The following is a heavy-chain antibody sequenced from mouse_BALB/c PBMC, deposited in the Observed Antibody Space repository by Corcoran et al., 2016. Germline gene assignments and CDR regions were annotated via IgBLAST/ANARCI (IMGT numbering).Heavy chain of an antibody. J-gene: IGHJ2*01. CDR2: INTYTGEP. CDR1: GYTFTNYG. V-gene: IGHV9-1*02. Sequence: QIQLVQSGPELKKPGETVKISCKASGYTFTNYGLNWVKQDPGKGLKWMGWINTYTGEPTYADDFKGRFAFSLETSASTAYLQINNLKNEDMATYFCARYPLNYWGQGTTLTVAS. CDR3: ARYPLNY.